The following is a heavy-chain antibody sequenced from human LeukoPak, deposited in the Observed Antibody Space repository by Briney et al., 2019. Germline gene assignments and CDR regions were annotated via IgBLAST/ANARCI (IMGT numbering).Heavy chain of an antibody. Sequence: PGGSLRLSCAASGFTFSSYAMSWVRQAPGKGLEWVSAISGSGGSTYYADSVKGRFTISRDNSKNTLYLQMNSLRAEDTAVYYCAKDLGYSGYDYVGYFDYWGQGTLVTVSP. D-gene: IGHD5-12*01. V-gene: IGHV3-23*01. J-gene: IGHJ4*02. CDR1: GFTFSSYA. CDR2: ISGSGGST. CDR3: AKDLGYSGYDYVGYFDY.